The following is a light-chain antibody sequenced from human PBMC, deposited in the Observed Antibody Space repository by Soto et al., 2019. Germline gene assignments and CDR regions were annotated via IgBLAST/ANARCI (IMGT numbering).Light chain of an antibody. CDR3: QPYGSPART. CDR2: GAS. J-gene: IGKJ1*01. Sequence: EIVLTQSPGTLSLSPGERATLSCRGSQSVSNSYLASYQQKPGQAHRLLIYGASSRATGIPDRFSGSGSGTDFTLTIRRLEPDDFAGYYWQPYGSPARTFGQGTKVEIK. CDR1: QSVSNSY. V-gene: IGKV3-20*01.